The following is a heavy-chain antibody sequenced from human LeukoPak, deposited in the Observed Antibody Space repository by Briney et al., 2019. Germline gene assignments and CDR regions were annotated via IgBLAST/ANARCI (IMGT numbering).Heavy chain of an antibody. D-gene: IGHD5-12*01. CDR2: INHSGST. J-gene: IGHJ6*02. V-gene: IGHV4-34*01. CDR3: ARGRVALRRNYGMDV. Sequence: KTSETLSLTCAVYGGSFSGYYWSWIRQPPGKGLEWIGEINHSGSTNYNPSLKSRVTISVDTSKNQFSLKLSSVTAADTAVYYCARGRVALRRNYGMDVWGQGTTVTVSS. CDR1: GGSFSGYY.